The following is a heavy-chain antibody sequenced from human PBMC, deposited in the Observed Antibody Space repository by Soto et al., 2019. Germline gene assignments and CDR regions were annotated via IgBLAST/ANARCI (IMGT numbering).Heavy chain of an antibody. Sequence: ETLSLPGTVSVGSINSYYWSWIRQPPGKGLEWIGYIYYSGSTNYNPSLKSRVTISVDTSKNQFSLKLSSVTAADTAVYYCARGLYSYGPFDYWGQGTLVSVSS. V-gene: IGHV4-59*01. J-gene: IGHJ4*02. CDR2: IYYSGST. D-gene: IGHD5-18*01. CDR1: VGSINSYY. CDR3: ARGLYSYGPFDY.